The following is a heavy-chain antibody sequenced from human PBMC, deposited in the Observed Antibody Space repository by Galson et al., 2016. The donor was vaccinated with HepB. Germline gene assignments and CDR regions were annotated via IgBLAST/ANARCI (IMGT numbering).Heavy chain of an antibody. V-gene: IGHV3-74*01. J-gene: IGHJ6*02. Sequence: SLRLSCADSGFTFSNYWVHWVRQAPGKGLVWVARISSEGRTMNYADSVKGRFTVSRDNAKNTVCLQMNSLRAEDTAVYYCARKNDYYYYAMDVWGPGTTVTV. CDR1: GFTFSNYW. CDR2: ISSEGRTM. CDR3: ARKNDYYYYAMDV.